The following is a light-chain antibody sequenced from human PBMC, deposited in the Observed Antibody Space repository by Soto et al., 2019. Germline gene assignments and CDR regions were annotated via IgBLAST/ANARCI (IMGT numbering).Light chain of an antibody. Sequence: QSALTQRPSASGSPGQSVTISCTGTSSDVGGYNYVSWYQQHPGKAPKLMIYEVSKRPSGVPDRFSGSKSGNTASLTVSGLQAEDEADYYCSSYAGSNKRVFGGGTKLTVL. CDR3: SSYAGSNKRV. CDR2: EVS. J-gene: IGLJ3*02. CDR1: SSDVGGYNY. V-gene: IGLV2-8*01.